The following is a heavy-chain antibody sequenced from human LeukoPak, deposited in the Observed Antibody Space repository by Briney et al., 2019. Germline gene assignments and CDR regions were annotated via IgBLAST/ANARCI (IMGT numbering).Heavy chain of an antibody. Sequence: SGTLSLTCAVSGGSISSNWWSWVRQPPGKGLEWIGEIDHSGSTNYNPSLKSRVTISVDTSKNQFSLKLSSVTAADTAVYYCARAAYSSSWPDYNWFDPWGQGTLVTVSS. D-gene: IGHD6-13*01. CDR1: GGSISSNW. J-gene: IGHJ5*02. CDR3: ARAAYSSSWPDYNWFDP. CDR2: IDHSGST. V-gene: IGHV4-4*02.